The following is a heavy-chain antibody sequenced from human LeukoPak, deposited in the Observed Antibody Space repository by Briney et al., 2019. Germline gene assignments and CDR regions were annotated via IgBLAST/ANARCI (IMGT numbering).Heavy chain of an antibody. CDR3: AKDVSLWLVD. V-gene: IGHV3-30*02. J-gene: IGHJ4*02. D-gene: IGHD3-10*01. CDR2: IRYDGSNK. CDR1: GFTFSSYG. Sequence: GGSLRLSCASSGFTFSSYGMHWVRQAPGKGLEWVTFIRYDGSNKYYADSVKGRFTISRDNSKNTLYLQMNSLRAEDTAVYYCAKDVSLWLVDWGQGTLVTVSS.